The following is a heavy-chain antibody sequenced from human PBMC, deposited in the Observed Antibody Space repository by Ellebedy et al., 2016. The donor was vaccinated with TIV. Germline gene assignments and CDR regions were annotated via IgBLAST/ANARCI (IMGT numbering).Heavy chain of an antibody. V-gene: IGHV1-18*01. CDR1: GYSLTSNG. J-gene: IGHJ6*02. CDR3: ARGQWFGELDV. Sequence: AASVKVSCKASGYSLTSNGISWVRQAPGQGLEWMGWIGAYNGNTNYAQKFQGRVTMTTDTSTSTVYMDLRCLRSDDTAVYYCARGQWFGELDVWGQGTTVTVSS. D-gene: IGHD3-10*01. CDR2: IGAYNGNT.